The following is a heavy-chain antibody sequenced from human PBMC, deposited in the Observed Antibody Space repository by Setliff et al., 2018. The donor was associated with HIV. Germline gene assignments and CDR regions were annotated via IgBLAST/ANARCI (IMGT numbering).Heavy chain of an antibody. CDR3: ARDRSSGWSKDWFDT. V-gene: IGHV4-4*07. D-gene: IGHD6-19*01. CDR2: IYISGST. J-gene: IGHJ5*02. CDR1: GGSISSYY. Sequence: PSETLSLTCTASGGSISSYYWSWIRQPAGKGLEWIGHIYISGSTNYNPSFNSRVTMSVDTSKNQSSLRLTSVTAADTAMYHCARDRSSGWSKDWFDTWGQGILVTVSS.